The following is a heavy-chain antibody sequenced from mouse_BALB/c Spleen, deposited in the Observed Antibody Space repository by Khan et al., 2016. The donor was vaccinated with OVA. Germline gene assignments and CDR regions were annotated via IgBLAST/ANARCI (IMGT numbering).Heavy chain of an antibody. CDR2: FWGDGST. CDR1: GFSLISNG. Sequence: QVQLKESGHGLVAPSQSLSITCTVSGFSLISNGLNWVRQPPGKGLEWLGVFWGDGSTNYHSALISRLSISKDNSKSQVFLKLNSLQSDDTATYYCVKWGNSYDAMDYWGQGTSVTVSS. J-gene: IGHJ4*01. V-gene: IGHV2-3*01. CDR3: VKWGNSYDAMDY. D-gene: IGHD2-1*01.